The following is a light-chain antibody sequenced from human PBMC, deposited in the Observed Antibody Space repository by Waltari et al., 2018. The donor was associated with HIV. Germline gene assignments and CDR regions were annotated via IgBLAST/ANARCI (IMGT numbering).Light chain of an antibody. CDR3: NSRDSSGHWF. J-gene: IGLJ3*02. Sequence: SSELAQDPAVSVALGQTVRIPCQGGSVRSYYASWYQQKPGQAPVLVVYGENNRPSGIPDRFSGSRSGNTASLTIAGAQTEDEADYYCNSRDSSGHWFFGGGTKVTVL. V-gene: IGLV3-19*01. CDR2: GEN. CDR1: SVRSYY.